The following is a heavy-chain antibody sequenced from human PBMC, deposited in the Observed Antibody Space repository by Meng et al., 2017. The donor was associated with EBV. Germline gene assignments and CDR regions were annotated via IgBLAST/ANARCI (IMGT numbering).Heavy chain of an antibody. D-gene: IGHD5-24*01. CDR2: IIPILGIA. CDR3: ARERPGGMATTPYFDY. CDR1: GGTFSSYA. Sequence: VQFVRVGAEVKKPGSSVKVSCKASGGTFSSYAISWVRQAPGQGLEWMGGIIPILGIANYAQKFQGRVTITADKSTSTAYMELSSLRSEDTAVYYCARERPGGMATTPYFDYWGQGTLVTVSS. V-gene: IGHV1-69*10. J-gene: IGHJ4*02.